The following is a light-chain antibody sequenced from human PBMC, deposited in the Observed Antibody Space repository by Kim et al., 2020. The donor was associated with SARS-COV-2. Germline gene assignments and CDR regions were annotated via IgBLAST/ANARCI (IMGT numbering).Light chain of an antibody. CDR1: HNVDIS. CDR2: DAA. J-gene: IGKJ4*01. CDR3: QQRGSWPPALT. Sequence: PGEIAALSGRASHNVDISLAWYQQTPGQAPRLLIYDAAVRAAGIPDRFSGSGSGTDFTLTIGSLAPEDFAIYYCQQRGSWPPALTFGGGTKVDIK. V-gene: IGKV3-11*01.